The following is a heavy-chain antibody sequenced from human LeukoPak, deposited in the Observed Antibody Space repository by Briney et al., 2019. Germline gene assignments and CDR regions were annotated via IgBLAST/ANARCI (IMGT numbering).Heavy chain of an antibody. CDR2: IENDGSNK. D-gene: IGHD6-6*01. V-gene: IGHV3-30*02. CDR1: GFIFSNYG. Sequence: GGSLRLSCAASGFIFSNYGMCWVRQAPGKGLEWVAFIENDGSNKYYADSVRGRFTISRDNSRNTLYMQMNSLRVEDTAVYYCAKDPARGQLGIFDYWGQGVLVTVSS. CDR3: AKDPARGQLGIFDY. J-gene: IGHJ4*02.